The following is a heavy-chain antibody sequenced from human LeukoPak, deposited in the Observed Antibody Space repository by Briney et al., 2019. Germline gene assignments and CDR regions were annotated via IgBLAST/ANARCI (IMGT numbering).Heavy chain of an antibody. CDR1: GYTFTSYG. Sequence: ASVKVSCKASGYTFTSYGISWVRQAPGQGLEWMGWISAYNGNTNYAQKLQGRVTMTTDTSTSTAYMELRSLRSDDTAVYYCARETRAGYSESYYLRDHFDSWGQGTLVTVSS. J-gene: IGHJ4*02. CDR2: ISAYNGNT. CDR3: ARETRAGYSESYYLRDHFDS. V-gene: IGHV1-18*01. D-gene: IGHD1-26*01.